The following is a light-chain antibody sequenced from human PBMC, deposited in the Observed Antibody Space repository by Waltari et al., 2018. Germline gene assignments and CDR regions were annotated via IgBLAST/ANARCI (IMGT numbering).Light chain of an antibody. CDR1: QSVSSN. J-gene: IGKJ2*01. V-gene: IGKV3-15*01. CDR3: LQARQTPYT. CDR2: GAS. Sequence: EVVLTQSPATLSVSPGGRATLSCRASQSVSSNLAWYQQKPGQAPRLLIYGASTRATGIPARFSGSGSGTEFTLTISRVEAEDVGIYYCLQARQTPYTFGPGTKLEIK.